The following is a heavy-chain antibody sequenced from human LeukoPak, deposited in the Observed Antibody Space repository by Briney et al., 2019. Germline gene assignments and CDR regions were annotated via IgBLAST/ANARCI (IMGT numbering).Heavy chain of an antibody. V-gene: IGHV3-23*01. CDR1: GFTFSSYA. J-gene: IGHJ4*02. CDR3: AREQPDKDQQRLFLHFDY. D-gene: IGHD6-25*01. CDR2: ITGSGGGT. Sequence: GGSLRLSCAASGFTFSSYAMSWVRQAPGKGLEWVSAITGSGGGTYYADSVKGRFTISRDNSRNTLFLQMNSLRAEDTAIYYCAREQPDKDQQRLFLHFDYWGQGTLVTVSP.